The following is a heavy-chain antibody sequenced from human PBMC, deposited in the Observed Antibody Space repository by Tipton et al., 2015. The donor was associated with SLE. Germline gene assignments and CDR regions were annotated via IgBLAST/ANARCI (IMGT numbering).Heavy chain of an antibody. CDR3: ARELEGVGSQQLVN. V-gene: IGHV4-59*12. D-gene: IGHD6-13*01. CDR2: IYYSGST. J-gene: IGHJ4*02. Sequence: TLSLTCAVYGGSFSGYYWSWIRQPPGKGLEWIGYIYYSGSTNYNPSLKSRVTISVDTSKNQYSLKLSSVTAADTAVYYCARELEGVGSQQLVNWGQGTLVTVSS. CDR1: GGSFSGYY.